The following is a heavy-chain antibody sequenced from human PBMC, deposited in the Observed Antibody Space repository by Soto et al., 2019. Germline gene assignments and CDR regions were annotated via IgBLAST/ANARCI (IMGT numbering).Heavy chain of an antibody. CDR3: AKDTCSSTSCYDYYYYYGMDV. J-gene: IGHJ6*02. V-gene: IGHV3-23*01. D-gene: IGHD2-2*01. CDR1: GFTFSSYA. CDR2: ISGSGGST. Sequence: PGGSLRLSCAASGFTFSSYAMSWVRQAPGKGLEWVSAISGSGGSTYYADSVKGRFTISRDNSKNTLYLQMNSLRAEDTAVYYCAKDTCSSTSCYDYYYYYGMDVWGQGTTVTV.